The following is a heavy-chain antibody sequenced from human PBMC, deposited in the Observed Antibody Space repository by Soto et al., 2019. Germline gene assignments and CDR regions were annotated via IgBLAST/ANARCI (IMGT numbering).Heavy chain of an antibody. J-gene: IGHJ2*01. Sequence: QVQLVQSGAEVKKPRSSVTVSCKASGGTFSSYTISWVRQAPGQGLEWMGGIIPIFGTANYAQKFQGRVTITPDESTSTAYMELSSLRSEDTAVYYCARGNHRWLQLWYFDLWGRGTLVTVSS. CDR2: IIPIFGTA. CDR3: ARGNHRWLQLWYFDL. D-gene: IGHD5-12*01. V-gene: IGHV1-69*05. CDR1: GGTFSSYT.